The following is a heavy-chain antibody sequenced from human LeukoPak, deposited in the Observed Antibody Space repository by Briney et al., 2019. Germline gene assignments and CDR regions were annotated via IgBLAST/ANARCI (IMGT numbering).Heavy chain of an antibody. Sequence: SVKVSCKASGGTFSSYTISWVRQAPGQGLEWMGRIIPILGIANYAQKFQGRVTITADKSTNTAYMELSSLRSEDTAVYYCAASDTAMVIPHYYYYYGMDVWGQGTTVTVSS. V-gene: IGHV1-69*02. CDR3: AASDTAMVIPHYYYYYGMDV. D-gene: IGHD5-18*01. CDR1: GGTFSSYT. CDR2: IIPILGIA. J-gene: IGHJ6*02.